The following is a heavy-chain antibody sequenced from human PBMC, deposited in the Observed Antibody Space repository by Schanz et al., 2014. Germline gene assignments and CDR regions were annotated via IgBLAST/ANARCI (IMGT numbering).Heavy chain of an antibody. CDR1: GFTFSSHS. CDR3: AKNQYDDVDLSSFYFDF. J-gene: IGHJ4*02. V-gene: IGHV3-23*03. Sequence: EVQLLESGGGLVQPGGSLRLSCAASGFTFSSHSFNWVRQAPGKGLEWVSFVHPGGSTYYPDSVKGRFTISRDSSKNTLYLQMNSLRPEDTAIYYCAKNQYDDVDLSSFYFDFWGQGTLVTVSS. D-gene: IGHD3-10*02. CDR2: VHPGGST.